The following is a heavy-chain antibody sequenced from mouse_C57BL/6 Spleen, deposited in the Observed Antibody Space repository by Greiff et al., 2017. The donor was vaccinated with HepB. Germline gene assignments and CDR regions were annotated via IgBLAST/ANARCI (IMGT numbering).Heavy chain of an antibody. CDR3: TPLYYYGSRYFDV. Sequence: EVQLQQSGAELVRPGASVKLSCTASGFNIKDYYMHWVKQRPEQGLEWIGRIDPEDGDTEYAPKFQGKATMTADTSSNTASLQLSSLTSEDTAVYYCTPLYYYGSRYFDVWGTGTTVTVSS. V-gene: IGHV14-1*01. D-gene: IGHD1-1*01. CDR2: IDPEDGDT. J-gene: IGHJ1*03. CDR1: GFNIKDYY.